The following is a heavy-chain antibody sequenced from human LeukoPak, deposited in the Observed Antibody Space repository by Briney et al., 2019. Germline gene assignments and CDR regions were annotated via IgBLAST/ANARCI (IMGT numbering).Heavy chain of an antibody. CDR1: GGSFRGCH. D-gene: IGHD6-13*01. CDR3: ARRWGQQLALFDY. Sequence: PSETLSLTFAVYGGSFRGCHWSWIRQPPGKGLEWIGEINHSGSTNYNPSLKSRVTISVDTSKNQSSLKLSSVTAADTAVYYCARRWGQQLALFDYWGQGTLVTVSS. J-gene: IGHJ4*02. V-gene: IGHV4-34*01. CDR2: INHSGST.